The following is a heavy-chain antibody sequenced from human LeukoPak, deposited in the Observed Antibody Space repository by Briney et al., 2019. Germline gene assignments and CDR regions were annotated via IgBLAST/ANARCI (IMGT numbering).Heavy chain of an antibody. V-gene: IGHV3-23*01. CDR3: ARLLRPCEQWLPFDY. CDR2: ISGSGENT. D-gene: IGHD6-19*01. CDR1: GFTFSSYA. Sequence: GGSLRLSCAASGFTFSSYAMTWVRQTPGKGLEWVSTISGSGENTYYADSVQGRFTISRDNSKNSLSLQMSSLRVEDTGLYYCARLLRPCEQWLPFDYWGQGTLVTVSS. J-gene: IGHJ4*02.